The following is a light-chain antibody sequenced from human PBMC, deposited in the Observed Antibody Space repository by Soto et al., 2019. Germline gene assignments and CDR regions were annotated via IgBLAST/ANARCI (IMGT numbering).Light chain of an antibody. Sequence: DIQMTQSPSSLSASVGDRVTITCQASQDISFYLNWFHQKPGKAPKLPIYGSSTLETGVPSRFSGSGSGTDFTLTISSLQPEDVGIYYCQQFDHSPRDTFGPGTRVD. V-gene: IGKV1-33*01. CDR1: QDISFY. CDR2: GSS. CDR3: QQFDHSPRDT. J-gene: IGKJ3*01.